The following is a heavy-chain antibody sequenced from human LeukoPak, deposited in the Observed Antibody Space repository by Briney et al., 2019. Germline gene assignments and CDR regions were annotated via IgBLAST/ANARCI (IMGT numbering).Heavy chain of an antibody. CDR2: IWYDGSNK. D-gene: IGHD5-18*01. J-gene: IGHJ4*02. CDR3: ASSGYVIGTAMVMDLFDY. CDR1: GFTFSSYG. V-gene: IGHV3-33*01. Sequence: PGGSLRLSCAASGFTFSSYGMNWVRQAPGKGLEWVAVIWYDGSNKYYADSVKGRVTISRDNSKNTLYLQMNSLRAEDTAVYYCASSGYVIGTAMVMDLFDYWGQGTLVTVCS.